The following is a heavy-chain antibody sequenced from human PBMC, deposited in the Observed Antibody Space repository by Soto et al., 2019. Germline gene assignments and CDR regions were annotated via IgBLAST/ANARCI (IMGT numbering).Heavy chain of an antibody. CDR2: IYHSGST. V-gene: IGHV4-4*02. D-gene: IGHD6-13*01. CDR1: GGSISSSNW. Sequence: QVQLQESGPGLVKPSGTLSLTCAVSGGSISSSNWWSWVRQPPGKGLEWIGEIYHSGSTNYNPSLKSRLTTSVDKSKNQFSLKLSSVTAADTAVYYCARGSGGLAAAGTFDYWGQGTLVTVSS. CDR3: ARGSGGLAAAGTFDY. J-gene: IGHJ4*02.